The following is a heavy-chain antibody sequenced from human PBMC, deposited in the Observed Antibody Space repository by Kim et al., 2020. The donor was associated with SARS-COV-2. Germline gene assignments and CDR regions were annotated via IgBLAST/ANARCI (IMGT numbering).Heavy chain of an antibody. J-gene: IGHJ6*03. V-gene: IGHV1-8*01. CDR3: AGGVRITMIVVVITTDYYYYMDV. CDR1: GYTFTSYD. Sequence: ASVKVSCKASGYTFTSYDINWVRQATGQGLEWMGWMNPNSGNTGYAQKFQGRVTMTRNTSISTAYMELSSLRSEDTAVYYCAGGVRITMIVVVITTDYYYYMDVWGKGTTVTVSS. D-gene: IGHD3-22*01. CDR2: MNPNSGNT.